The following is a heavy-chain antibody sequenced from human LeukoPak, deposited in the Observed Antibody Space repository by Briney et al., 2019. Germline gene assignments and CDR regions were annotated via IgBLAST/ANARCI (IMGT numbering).Heavy chain of an antibody. CDR3: ARRIPFAAPGLGYYYYMDV. D-gene: IGHD2-2*02. V-gene: IGHV4-39*07. J-gene: IGHJ6*03. CDR1: GGSISSSSYY. CDR2: IYYSGST. Sequence: PSETLSLTCTVSGGSISSSSYYWGWIRQPPGKGLEWIGSIYYSGSTYYNPSLKSRVTISVDTSKNQFSLKLSSVTAADTAVYYCARRIPFAAPGLGYYYYMDVWGKGTTVTVSS.